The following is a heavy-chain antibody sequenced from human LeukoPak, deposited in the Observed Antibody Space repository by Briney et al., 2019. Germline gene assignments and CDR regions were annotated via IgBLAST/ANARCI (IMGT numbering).Heavy chain of an antibody. V-gene: IGHV4-59*12. J-gene: IGHJ2*01. CDR3: ARDDRSGHSSWNFEL. D-gene: IGHD3-22*01. CDR1: GGSISNYY. CDR2: IYYSGST. Sequence: SETLSLTCTVSGGSISNYYWSWIRQPPGKGLEWIGYIYYSGSTNYNPSLKSRVTISVDTSKNQFSLNLSSVTAADTAVYYCARDDRSGHSSWNFELWGRGTLVTVSS.